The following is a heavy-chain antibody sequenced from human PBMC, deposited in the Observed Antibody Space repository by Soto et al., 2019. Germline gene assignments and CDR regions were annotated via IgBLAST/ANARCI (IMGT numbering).Heavy chain of an antibody. D-gene: IGHD3-10*01. J-gene: IGHJ4*02. Sequence: PSETLSLTCAVSGGSISSSNWWSWVRQPPGKGLEWIGEIYHSGSTNYNPSLKSRVTISVDKSKNQFSLKLSSVTAADTAVYYCARGGYYYGSGSYYLFDYWGQGTLVTVSS. CDR1: GGSISSSNW. CDR3: ARGGYYYGSGSYYLFDY. V-gene: IGHV4-4*02. CDR2: IYHSGST.